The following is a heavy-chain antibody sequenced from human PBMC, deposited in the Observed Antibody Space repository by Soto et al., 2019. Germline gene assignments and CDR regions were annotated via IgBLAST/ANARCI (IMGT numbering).Heavy chain of an antibody. D-gene: IGHD3-16*02. V-gene: IGHV4-59*01. Sequence: TLSLTCTVSGGSISSDYWSWIRQPPGKGLEWIAYIYYSGSTNYNPSLKSRVAISGDTSKNQFSLKLSSVTAADTAVYYCARTVIGVFDYWGQGTLVTVSS. CDR2: IYYSGST. CDR3: ARTVIGVFDY. J-gene: IGHJ4*02. CDR1: GGSISSDY.